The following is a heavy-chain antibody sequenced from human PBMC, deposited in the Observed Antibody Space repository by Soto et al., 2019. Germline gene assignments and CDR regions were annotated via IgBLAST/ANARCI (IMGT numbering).Heavy chain of an antibody. Sequence: GGSLRLSCATSGFTFSRYWIHWDRQAPGEGLVWVSRISGDGVHTDYAESVKGRFTVSRDIAKSTGYLQMNNLRAEDTAIYYCARLGFVGEGDFWGQGILVTVSS. D-gene: IGHD3-16*01. CDR2: ISGDGVHT. CDR3: ARLGFVGEGDF. V-gene: IGHV3-74*01. CDR1: GFTFSRYW. J-gene: IGHJ4*02.